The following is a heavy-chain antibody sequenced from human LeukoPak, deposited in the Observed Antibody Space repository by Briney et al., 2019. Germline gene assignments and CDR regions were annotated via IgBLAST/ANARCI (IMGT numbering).Heavy chain of an antibody. CDR1: GYTFTSYG. J-gene: IGHJ5*02. Sequence: ASVKASCKASGYTFTSYGFSWVRQAPGQGLEWMGWISAYNGNTNYAQKLQGRVTVTTDTSTSTAYMELRSLRSDDTAVYYCARAATYYYDSSGYYYTWFDPWGQGTLVTVSS. CDR2: ISAYNGNT. CDR3: ARAATYYYDSSGYYYTWFDP. D-gene: IGHD3-22*01. V-gene: IGHV1-18*01.